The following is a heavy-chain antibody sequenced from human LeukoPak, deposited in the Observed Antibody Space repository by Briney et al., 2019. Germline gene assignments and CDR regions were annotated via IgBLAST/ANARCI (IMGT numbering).Heavy chain of an antibody. CDR2: ISGSGGST. Sequence: GGSLRLSCAVSGFTFSNAWMSWVRQAPGKGLEWVSAISGSGGSTYYADSVKGRFTISRDNSKNTLYLQMNSLRAEDTAVYYCARKCSSSWSNDAFDIWGQGTMVTVSS. J-gene: IGHJ3*02. CDR3: ARKCSSSWSNDAFDI. CDR1: GFTFSNAW. V-gene: IGHV3-23*01. D-gene: IGHD6-13*01.